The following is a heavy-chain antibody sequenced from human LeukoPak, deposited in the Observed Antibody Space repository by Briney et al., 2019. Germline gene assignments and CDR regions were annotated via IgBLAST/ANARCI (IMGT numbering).Heavy chain of an antibody. Sequence: GGSLRLSCAASGFTFSSYTMSWVRQAPGKGLEWVSTITTSDDNTYYADSVKGRFTVSRDNSKNTLFLQMNSLRAEDTAVYYCAKDGGLWVSAHWGDSWGRGTLVTVSS. CDR1: GFTFSSYT. CDR3: AKDGGLWVSAHWGDS. V-gene: IGHV3-23*01. D-gene: IGHD7-27*01. J-gene: IGHJ4*02. CDR2: ITTSDDNT.